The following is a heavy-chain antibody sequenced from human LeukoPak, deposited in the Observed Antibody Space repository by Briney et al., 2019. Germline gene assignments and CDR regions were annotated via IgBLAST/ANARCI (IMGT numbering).Heavy chain of an antibody. Sequence: GVLRLSCAASGFTFSNYAMSWVRQAPGKGLEWVSAILGSGGSTYYADSVKGRFTVSRDNSKSTLYLQMNSLRAEDTALYYCAKWGDYDVLTGYYVPDYWGQGTLVTVSS. J-gene: IGHJ4*02. CDR1: GFTFSNYA. V-gene: IGHV3-23*01. D-gene: IGHD3-9*01. CDR3: AKWGDYDVLTGYYVPDY. CDR2: ILGSGGST.